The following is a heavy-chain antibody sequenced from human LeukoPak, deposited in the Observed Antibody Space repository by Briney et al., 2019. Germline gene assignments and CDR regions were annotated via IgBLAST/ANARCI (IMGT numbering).Heavy chain of an antibody. CDR2: IYNRGST. Sequence: GGSLRLFCAASGFTDGINYMNWVRQAPGKGREWGSVIYNRGSTYYADCVKGRFTISRDNSKITLYLQMNSLRAEDTAVYYCAKGNGFSCGPYYFDYWGQGTLVTVSS. CDR3: AKGNGFSCGPYYFDY. J-gene: IGHJ4*02. D-gene: IGHD5-18*01. V-gene: IGHV3-53*01. CDR1: GFTDGINY.